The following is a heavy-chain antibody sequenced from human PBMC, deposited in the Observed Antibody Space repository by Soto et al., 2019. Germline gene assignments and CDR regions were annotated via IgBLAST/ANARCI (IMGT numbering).Heavy chain of an antibody. CDR3: AADFWGN. D-gene: IGHD3-16*01. J-gene: IGHJ4*02. Sequence: QMQLVQSGPEVKKPGTSVKVSCKASGFTFTSSAVQWVRQARGQRLEWIGWIVVGSGNTNYAQKFQERVTITGDMSTSTGHMELSSLRSEDTAVYYCAADFWGNWGQGTLVTVSS. V-gene: IGHV1-58*01. CDR1: GFTFTSSA. CDR2: IVVGSGNT.